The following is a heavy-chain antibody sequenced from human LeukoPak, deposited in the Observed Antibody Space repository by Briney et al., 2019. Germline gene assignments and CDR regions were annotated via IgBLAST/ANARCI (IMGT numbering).Heavy chain of an antibody. J-gene: IGHJ4*02. CDR1: GYTFTNYF. CDR3: ASLKDGYNFHH. Sequence: APVKVSCKTSGYTFTNYFLHWVRQAPGQGLEWMGWISPNGGVTKYTQKFQGRVTMTRDTSISTAYMELTSLTSDDTAVYYCASLKDGYNFHHWGQGTLVTVSS. D-gene: IGHD5-24*01. V-gene: IGHV1-2*02. CDR2: ISPNGGVT.